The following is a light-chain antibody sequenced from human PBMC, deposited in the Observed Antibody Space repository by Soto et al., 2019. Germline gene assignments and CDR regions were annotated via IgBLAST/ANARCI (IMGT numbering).Light chain of an antibody. CDR1: QSISSR. CDR3: QQYISYFPT. CDR2: KAS. J-gene: IGKJ1*01. V-gene: IGKV1-5*03. Sequence: DIRMTQSPSTLSASVGDRVTITCRASQSISSRLAWYQQKSGKAPKLLIYKASSLESGVPSRFSGSGSETEFILTISSLQPDDFATYYCQQYISYFPTFGQGTKVEIK.